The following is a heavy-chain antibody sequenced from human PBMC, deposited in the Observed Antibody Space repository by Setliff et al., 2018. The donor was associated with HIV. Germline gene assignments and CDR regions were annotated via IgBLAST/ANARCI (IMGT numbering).Heavy chain of an antibody. CDR2: IIPFLNLT. J-gene: IGHJ6*03. V-gene: IGHV1-69*10. CDR1: GGTFSTYA. Sequence: SVKVSCKASGGTFSTYAITWVRQAPGQGLQWVGGIIPFLNLTHYAQQFQGRVTMTTDISTSTAYMELRSLRSADSAVYYCARVPVSNYYYYMDVWGKGTTVTVSS. CDR3: ARVPVSNYYYYMDV.